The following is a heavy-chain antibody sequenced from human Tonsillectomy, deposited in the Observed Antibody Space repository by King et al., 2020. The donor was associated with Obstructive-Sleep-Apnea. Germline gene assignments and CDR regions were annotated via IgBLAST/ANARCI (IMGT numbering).Heavy chain of an antibody. CDR1: GFTFSDYF. V-gene: IGHV3-11*01. CDR2: ISSSGTII. D-gene: IGHD2-15*01. CDR3: AREVLAATEYFDS. J-gene: IGHJ4*02. Sequence: VQLVESGGGLVKPGGSLRLSCAASGFTFSDYFMSWVRQAPGGGLEWVSHISSSGTIIYYADSVKGRFTISRDNAKKSLYLQMNSLRAEDTAVYYCAREVLAATEYFDSWGQGTLVTVSS.